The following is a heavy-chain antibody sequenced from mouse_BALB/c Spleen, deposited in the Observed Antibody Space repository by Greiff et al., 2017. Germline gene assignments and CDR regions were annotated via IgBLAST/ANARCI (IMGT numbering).Heavy chain of an antibody. J-gene: IGHJ4*01. D-gene: IGHD1-1*01. CDR1: GYTFTSYW. V-gene: IGHV1-69*02. CDR2: IYPSDSYT. Sequence: VKLQQPGAELVRPGASVKLSCKASGYTFTSYWINWVKQRPGQGLEWIGNIYPSDSYTNYNQKFKDKATLTVDKSSSTAYMQLSSPTSEDSAVYYCTSYYGSSSYAMDYWGQGTSVTVSS. CDR3: TSYYGSSSYAMDY.